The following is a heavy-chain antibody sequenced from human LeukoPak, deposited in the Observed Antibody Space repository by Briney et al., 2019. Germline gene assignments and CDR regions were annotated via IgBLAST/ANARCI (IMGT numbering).Heavy chain of an antibody. V-gene: IGHV3-21*01. CDR3: ARGEWSSSPFDY. CDR1: GFTFSSYS. J-gene: IGHJ4*02. CDR2: ISSSSSYI. D-gene: IGHD2-8*01. Sequence: GGSLRLSCAASGFTFSSYSMNWVRQAPGKGLEWVSSISSSSSYIYYADSVKGRFTVSRDNARNSLYLQMNSLRAEDTAVYYCARGEWSSSPFDYWGQGTLVTVSS.